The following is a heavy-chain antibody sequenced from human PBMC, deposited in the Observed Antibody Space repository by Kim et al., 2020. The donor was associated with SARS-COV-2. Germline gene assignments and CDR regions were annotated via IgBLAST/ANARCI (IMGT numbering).Heavy chain of an antibody. CDR3: ARYYGSGSYADAFDI. D-gene: IGHD3-10*01. V-gene: IGHV4-39*01. J-gene: IGHJ3*02. Sequence: PSLKSRVTISVETSKTQFALKLSSVTAAETAVYYCARYYGSGSYADAFDIWGQGTMVTVSS.